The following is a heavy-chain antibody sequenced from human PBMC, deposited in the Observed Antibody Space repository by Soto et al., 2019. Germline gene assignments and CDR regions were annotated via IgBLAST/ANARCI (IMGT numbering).Heavy chain of an antibody. CDR3: TREHVVTIFRRGQRGSFDN. J-gene: IGHJ4*02. CDR1: GFTFSSYT. D-gene: IGHD3-9*01. V-gene: IGHV3-21*01. CDR2: ITSGSDYI. Sequence: PGGSLRLSCAASGFTFSSYTMNWVRQAPGKGLEWVAFITSGSDYIYYADSVKGRFTISRGDANNSLFLQMSSLRAEDTAVYYCTREHVVTIFRRGQRGSFDNWSQGTLVTVSS.